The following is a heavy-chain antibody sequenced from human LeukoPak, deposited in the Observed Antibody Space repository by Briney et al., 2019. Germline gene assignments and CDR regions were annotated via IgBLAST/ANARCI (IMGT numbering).Heavy chain of an antibody. V-gene: IGHV3-48*01. CDR1: GFTFNSYS. Sequence: GGSLRLSCAASGFTFNSYSMNWVRQAPGKGLEWVSYISRFSTTIHYADSVKGRFTISRDNVNKSLFLQTNSLRAEDTAVYYCARACNFCFTGADYWGQGSLVTVSS. CDR2: ISRFSTTI. D-gene: IGHD2-8*02. CDR3: ARACNFCFTGADY. J-gene: IGHJ4*02.